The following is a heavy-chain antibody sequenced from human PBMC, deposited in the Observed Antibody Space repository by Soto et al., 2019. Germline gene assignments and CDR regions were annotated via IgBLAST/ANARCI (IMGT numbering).Heavy chain of an antibody. CDR2: IYYSGST. CDR3: ARGRPGLWLYGSLRFEH. D-gene: IGHD2-2*02. Sequence: SEALSLTCTVSGGSISSGDYYWSWIRQPPGKGLEWIGYIYYSGSTYYNPSLKSRVTISVDTSKNQFSLKLSSVTAADTAVYYCARGRPGLWLYGSLRFEHWGQGTLVSVSS. CDR1: GGSISSGDYY. V-gene: IGHV4-30-4*01. J-gene: IGHJ4*02.